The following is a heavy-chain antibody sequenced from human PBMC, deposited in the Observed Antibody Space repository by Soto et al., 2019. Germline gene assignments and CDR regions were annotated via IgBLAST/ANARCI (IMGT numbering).Heavy chain of an antibody. Sequence: QITLKEAGPTLVKPTQTLTLTCTFSGFSLSTTGEGVFWIRQPPGKAPEWLALVHWNDDKRYSPSLRPKLTITKDTSRNQVVLSLTNLDPVDTGTYYCAQRRLGDTSPDYNGLDVWGQGTTVIVSS. J-gene: IGHJ6*02. CDR2: VHWNDDK. CDR1: GFSLSTTGEG. V-gene: IGHV2-5*01. CDR3: AQRRLGDTSPDYNGLDV. D-gene: IGHD3-3*01.